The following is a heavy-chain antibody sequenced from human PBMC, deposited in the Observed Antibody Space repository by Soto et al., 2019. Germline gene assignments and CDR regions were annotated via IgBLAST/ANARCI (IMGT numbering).Heavy chain of an antibody. CDR3: VRATYFSDSSGYTRCLDY. V-gene: IGHV3-72*01. J-gene: IGHJ4*02. Sequence: GGSLRLSCAGSVFTLSDHYIDWVRQAPGKGLEWVGRSRDKPQGYSTAYAASVKGRFTTSRDESKNSAYLQMNSLKTEDTAVYYCVRATYFSDSSGYTRCLDYWGQGTLVTVSS. D-gene: IGHD3-22*01. CDR1: VFTLSDHY. CDR2: SRDKPQGYST.